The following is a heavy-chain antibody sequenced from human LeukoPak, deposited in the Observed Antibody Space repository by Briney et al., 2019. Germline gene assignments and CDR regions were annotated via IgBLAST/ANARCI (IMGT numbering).Heavy chain of an antibody. D-gene: IGHD1-26*01. CDR3: AKDMGHVYYYGMDV. CDR1: GFTFGTYA. V-gene: IGHV3-9*01. CDR2: ISWNSGSI. Sequence: PGGSLRLSCAASGFTFGTYAMHWVRQAPGKGLEWVSGISWNSGSIGYADSVKGRFTISRDNAKNSLYLQMNSLRAEDTASYYCAKDMGHVYYYGMDVWGQGTTVTVSS. J-gene: IGHJ6*02.